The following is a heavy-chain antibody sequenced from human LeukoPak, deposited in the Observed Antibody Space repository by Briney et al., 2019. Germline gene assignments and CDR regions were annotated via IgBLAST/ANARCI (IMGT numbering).Heavy chain of an antibody. CDR2: ISYDGSNK. D-gene: IGHD5-12*01. J-gene: IGHJ4*02. CDR1: GFTFSSYA. V-gene: IGHV3-30-3*01. Sequence: SGGSLRLSCAASGFTFSSYAMHWVRQAPGKGLEWVAVISYDGSNKYYADSVKGRFTISRDNSKNTLYLQMNSLRAEDTAVYYCAREPRGYSGYDFVYWGQGTLVTASS. CDR3: AREPRGYSGYDFVY.